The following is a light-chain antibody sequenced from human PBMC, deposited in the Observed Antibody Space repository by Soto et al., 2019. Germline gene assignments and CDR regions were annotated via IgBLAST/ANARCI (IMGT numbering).Light chain of an antibody. CDR3: QQYNDWPPWT. V-gene: IGKV3-15*01. CDR1: QSVSSN. Sequence: ETVMTQSPATLSVSPGERATLSCRASQSVSSNLAWYQQKPGQAPRLLIYGASTRATGVPARFSGSRSGTECTLTIRSLQSEDCAVYYCQQYNDWPPWTFGQGTQVEIK. CDR2: GAS. J-gene: IGKJ1*01.